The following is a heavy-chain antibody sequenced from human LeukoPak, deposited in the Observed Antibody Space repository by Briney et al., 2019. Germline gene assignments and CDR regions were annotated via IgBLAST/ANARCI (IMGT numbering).Heavy chain of an antibody. CDR1: GFTFGDYA. Sequence: PGGSLRLSCTVSGFTFGDYAMNWVRQAPGRGLEWVGLIRGKGFGGTTEYAASVEGRFTISRDDSKSIAYLQMNSLTTEDTAVYYCTRGYNNYVALFHYWGQGTLVTVSS. J-gene: IGHJ4*02. CDR3: TRGYNNYVALFHY. D-gene: IGHD4-11*01. V-gene: IGHV3-49*04. CDR2: IRGKGFGGTT.